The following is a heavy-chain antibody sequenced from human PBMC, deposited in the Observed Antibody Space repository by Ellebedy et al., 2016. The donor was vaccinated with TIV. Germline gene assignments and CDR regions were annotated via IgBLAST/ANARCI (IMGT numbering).Heavy chain of an antibody. J-gene: IGHJ6*02. V-gene: IGHV4-59*12. CDR2: IYYSGST. Sequence: SETLSLTXTVSGGSISSYYWSWIRQPPGKGLEWIGYIYYSGSTNYNPSLKSRVTISVDTSKNQFSLKLSSVTAADTAVYYCARGRVVPAANPDYYYGMDVWGQGTTVTVSS. D-gene: IGHD2-2*01. CDR1: GGSISSYY. CDR3: ARGRVVPAANPDYYYGMDV.